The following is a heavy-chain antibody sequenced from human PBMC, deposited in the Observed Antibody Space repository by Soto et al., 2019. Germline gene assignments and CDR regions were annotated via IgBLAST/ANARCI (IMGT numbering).Heavy chain of an antibody. J-gene: IGHJ4*02. Sequence: SETLSLTCTVSGGSISSGDYYWSWIRQPPGKGLEWIGYIYYSGSTYYNPSLKSRVTISVDTSKNQFSLKLSSVTAADTAVYYCARWCLTWGRSLSGRNFDYWGQGTLVTVSS. CDR3: ARWCLTWGRSLSGRNFDY. V-gene: IGHV4-30-4*01. CDR1: GGSISSGDYY. CDR2: IYYSGST. D-gene: IGHD7-27*01.